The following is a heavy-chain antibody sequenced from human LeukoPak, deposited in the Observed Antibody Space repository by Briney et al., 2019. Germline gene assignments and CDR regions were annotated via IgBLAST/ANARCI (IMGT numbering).Heavy chain of an antibody. V-gene: IGHV1-69*13. CDR3: ARRSYGGKSPFDY. CDR2: IIPIFGTA. J-gene: IGHJ4*02. CDR1: GGTFRSYD. Sequence: SVKVSCKPSGGTFRSYDISWVRQAPGQGLEWMGEIIPIFGTANYAQKFQGRVTITADESTSTAYMELSSLRSKDTALYYCARRSYGGKSPFDYWGQGTLVTVSS. D-gene: IGHD4-23*01.